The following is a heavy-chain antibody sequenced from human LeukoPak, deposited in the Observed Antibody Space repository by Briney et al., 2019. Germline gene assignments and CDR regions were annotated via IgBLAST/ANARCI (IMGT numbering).Heavy chain of an antibody. V-gene: IGHV4-31*03. CDR2: IYYSGST. CDR3: ARARDTAMVDY. J-gene: IGHJ4*02. CDR1: GGSISSGGYY. Sequence: SSETLSLTCTVSGGSISSGGYYWSWIRQHPGKGLEWIGYIYYSGSTYYNPSLKSRVTISVDTSKNQFSLKLSSVTAADTAVYYCARARDTAMVDYWGQGTLVTVSS. D-gene: IGHD5-18*01.